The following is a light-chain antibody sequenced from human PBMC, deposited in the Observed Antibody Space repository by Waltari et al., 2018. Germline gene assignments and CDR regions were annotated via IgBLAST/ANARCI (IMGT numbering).Light chain of an antibody. Sequence: SYVLTQPPSESVAPGQTTKITCGGNNIGSKSVHWYQQKPGQAPVLVVYDDSDRPSGIPERFSGSNSGNTATRTISRVEAGDEADYYCQVWDSSSDHYVFGSGTKVTVL. CDR3: QVWDSSSDHYV. V-gene: IGLV3-21*02. J-gene: IGLJ1*01. CDR1: NIGSKS. CDR2: DDS.